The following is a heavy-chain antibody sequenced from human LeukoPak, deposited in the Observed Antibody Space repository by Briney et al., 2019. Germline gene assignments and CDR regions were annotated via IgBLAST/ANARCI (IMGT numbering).Heavy chain of an antibody. Sequence: GGSLRLSCAASGFAFSSHEMNWVRQAPGKGLEWVSYISSSGSTIYYADSVKGRFTISRDNAKNSLYLQMNSLRDEDTAVYYCARDSGGIADYWGQGTLVTVSS. V-gene: IGHV3-48*03. D-gene: IGHD6-13*01. CDR3: ARDSGGIADY. CDR2: ISSSGSTI. J-gene: IGHJ4*02. CDR1: GFAFSSHE.